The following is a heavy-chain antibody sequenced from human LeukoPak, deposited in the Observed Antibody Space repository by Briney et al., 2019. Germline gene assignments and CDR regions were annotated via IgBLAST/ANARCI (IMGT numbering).Heavy chain of an antibody. CDR3: ARGWWSDLVRGVPSFVWDY. V-gene: IGHV4-34*01. Sequence: PSETLSLTCAVYGGSFSGYYWSWIRQPPGKGLEWIGEINHSGSTNYNPSLKSRVTISVDTSKNQFSLKLSSVTAADTAVYYCARGWWSDLVRGVPSFVWDYWGRGTLVTVSS. CDR1: GGSFSGYY. J-gene: IGHJ4*02. CDR2: INHSGST. D-gene: IGHD3-10*01.